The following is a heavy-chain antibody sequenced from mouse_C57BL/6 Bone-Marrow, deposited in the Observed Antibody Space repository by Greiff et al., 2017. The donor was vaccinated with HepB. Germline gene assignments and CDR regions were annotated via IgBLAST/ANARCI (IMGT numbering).Heavy chain of an antibody. Sequence: EVQLVESGGGLVQPKGSLKLSCAASGFSFNTYAMNWVRQAPGKGLEWVARIRSKSNNYATYYADSVKDRFTISRDDSESMLYLQMNNLKTEDTAMYYCVRQENYYGSGGFAYWGQGTLVTVSA. D-gene: IGHD1-1*01. CDR3: VRQENYYGSGGFAY. J-gene: IGHJ3*01. CDR1: GFSFNTYA. CDR2: IRSKSNNYAT. V-gene: IGHV10-1*01.